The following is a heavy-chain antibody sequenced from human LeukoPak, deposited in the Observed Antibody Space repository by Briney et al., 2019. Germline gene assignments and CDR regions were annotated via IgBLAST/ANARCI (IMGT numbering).Heavy chain of an antibody. Sequence: ASVKVSXKASGYTFTGYYMHWLRQAPGQGLEWIGWINPNSGGTNYAQKFQGRVTMTRDTSISTAYMELSRLRSDDTAVYYCARQSSGWYGGAFDYWGQGTLVTVSS. D-gene: IGHD6-19*01. J-gene: IGHJ4*02. V-gene: IGHV1-2*02. CDR1: GYTFTGYY. CDR3: ARQSSGWYGGAFDY. CDR2: INPNSGGT.